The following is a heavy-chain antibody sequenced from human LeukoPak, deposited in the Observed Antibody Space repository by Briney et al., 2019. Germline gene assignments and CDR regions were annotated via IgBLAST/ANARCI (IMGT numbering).Heavy chain of an antibody. Sequence: PGGSLRLSCAASGFTFSSYWMHWVRRAPGKGLVWVSRINSDGSSTTYADSVKGRFTISRDNAKNTLYLQMNNLRVEDTAVYYCAVAVAGYFDYWGQGTLVTVSS. CDR1: GFTFSSYW. J-gene: IGHJ4*02. D-gene: IGHD6-19*01. V-gene: IGHV3-74*01. CDR2: INSDGSST. CDR3: AVAVAGYFDY.